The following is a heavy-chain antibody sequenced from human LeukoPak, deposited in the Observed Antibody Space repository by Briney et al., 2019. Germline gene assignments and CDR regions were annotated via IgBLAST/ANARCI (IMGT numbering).Heavy chain of an antibody. V-gene: IGHV5-51*01. CDR1: GYSFTNYW. D-gene: IGHD3-22*01. Sequence: PGESLKISCKGSGYSFTNYWVGWVRQMPGKGLEWMAIIYPGDSDTRYSPSFQGQVTISADKSISTAYLQWSSLKASDTAMYYCARPSFVVMSAFDIWGQGTMVTVSS. CDR3: ARPSFVVMSAFDI. CDR2: IYPGDSDT. J-gene: IGHJ3*02.